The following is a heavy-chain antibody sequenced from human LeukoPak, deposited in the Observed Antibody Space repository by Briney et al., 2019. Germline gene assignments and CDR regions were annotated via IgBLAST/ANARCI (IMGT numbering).Heavy chain of an antibody. CDR3: ARGPIQAQGIAARPHWFDP. V-gene: IGHV3-23*01. CDR1: GLTFSNYA. CDR2: ISDSGGST. J-gene: IGHJ5*02. Sequence: GGSLRLSCAASGLTFSNYAISWVRQAPGKGLEWVSGISDSGGSTYYADSVKGRFIISRDNSKNTLYLQMNSLRAEDTAVYYCARGPIQAQGIAARPHWFDPWGQGTLVTVSS. D-gene: IGHD6-6*01.